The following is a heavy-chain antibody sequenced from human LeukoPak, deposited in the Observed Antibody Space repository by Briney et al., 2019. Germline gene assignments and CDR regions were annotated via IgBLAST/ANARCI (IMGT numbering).Heavy chain of an antibody. CDR3: ARDEWRDYYCYYMDV. V-gene: IGHV4-38-2*02. Sequence: PSETLSLTCTVSGFSISSAYYWVWIRQPPGKGLEYIGSIYHTGTTYYSPPLRSRVTISLDTSKNQFSLNLSSVTAADTAVYYCARDEWRDYYCYYMDVWGKGTTVTVSS. CDR2: IYHTGTT. J-gene: IGHJ6*03. D-gene: IGHD2-8*01. CDR1: GFSISSAYY.